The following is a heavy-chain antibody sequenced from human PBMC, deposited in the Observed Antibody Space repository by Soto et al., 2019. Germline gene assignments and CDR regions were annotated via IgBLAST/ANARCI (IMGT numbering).Heavy chain of an antibody. J-gene: IGHJ4*02. CDR3: ARAGDGYNYWPAIL. Sequence: ASVKVSCKASGGTFSSYAISWVRQAPGQGLEWMGGIIPIFGTANYAQKFQGRVTITADESTSTAYMELSSLRSEDTAAYCCARAGDGYNYWPAILWGQGTLVTVSS. CDR1: GGTFSSYA. CDR2: IIPIFGTA. D-gene: IGHD5-12*01. V-gene: IGHV1-69*13.